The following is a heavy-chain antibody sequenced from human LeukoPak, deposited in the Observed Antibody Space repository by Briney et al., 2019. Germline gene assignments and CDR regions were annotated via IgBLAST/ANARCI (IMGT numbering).Heavy chain of an antibody. V-gene: IGHV1-2*02. Sequence: MGWINPNSGGTNYAQKFQGRVTMTRDTSISTAYMELSRLRSDDTAVYYCARSGPNWFDPWGQGTLVTVSS. D-gene: IGHD2-15*01. CDR3: ARSGPNWFDP. CDR2: INPNSGGT. J-gene: IGHJ5*02.